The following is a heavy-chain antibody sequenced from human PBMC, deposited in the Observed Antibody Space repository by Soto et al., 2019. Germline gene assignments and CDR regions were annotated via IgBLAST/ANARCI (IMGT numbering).Heavy chain of an antibody. CDR3: ARELRGIDY. J-gene: IGHJ4*02. Sequence: QVQLVESGGGVVQPGRSLRLSCAASGFTFSSYGMHWVRQAPGKGLEWVAVIWYDGSNKYYADSVKGRFTISRDNSKNTLYLHMNSLRAEDTAVYYCARELRGIDYWGQGTLVTVSS. V-gene: IGHV3-33*01. CDR1: GFTFSSYG. D-gene: IGHD4-17*01. CDR2: IWYDGSNK.